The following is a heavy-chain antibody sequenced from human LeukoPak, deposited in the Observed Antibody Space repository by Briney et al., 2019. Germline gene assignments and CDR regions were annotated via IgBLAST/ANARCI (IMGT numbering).Heavy chain of an antibody. CDR3: ARFGTSSGTVITRNNWFDP. CDR2: IWYDGSNK. V-gene: IGHV3-33*01. J-gene: IGHJ5*02. D-gene: IGHD4-23*01. Sequence: GGSLRLSCAASGFTFSSYSMHWVRQAPGEGLEWVALIWYDGSNKYYANSVKGRFTISRDNSKNTLSLQMNSLRAEDTAVYYCARFGTSSGTVITRNNWFDPWGQGALVTVSS. CDR1: GFTFSSYS.